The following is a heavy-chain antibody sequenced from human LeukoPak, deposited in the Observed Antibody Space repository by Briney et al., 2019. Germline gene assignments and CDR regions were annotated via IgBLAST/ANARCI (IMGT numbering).Heavy chain of an antibody. Sequence: GGSLRLSCAASGFTFSSYWMDWVRQAPGKGLEWVANIKKDGSERYYVDSVKGRFTISRDNTKKSLYLQMNTLRAEDTAVYYCARDLAGPPQEAFDIWGQGTMVTVSS. CDR3: ARDLAGPPQEAFDI. J-gene: IGHJ3*02. CDR2: IKKDGSER. CDR1: GFTFSSYW. V-gene: IGHV3-7*01.